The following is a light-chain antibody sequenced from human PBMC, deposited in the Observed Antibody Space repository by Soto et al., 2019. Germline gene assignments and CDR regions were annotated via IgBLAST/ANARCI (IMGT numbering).Light chain of an antibody. CDR2: DAS. J-gene: IGKJ4*02. V-gene: IGKV3-11*01. CDR1: QSVSSY. Sequence: ELPLTQSPATLSLSPAESPPLSCRASQSVSSYLAWYQQKPGQAPRLLLYDASNRATGIPARFSGSGSWTDFTLTISSLESEDFAAYYCQQRSNWPPLTFGGGTKVDIK. CDR3: QQRSNWPPLT.